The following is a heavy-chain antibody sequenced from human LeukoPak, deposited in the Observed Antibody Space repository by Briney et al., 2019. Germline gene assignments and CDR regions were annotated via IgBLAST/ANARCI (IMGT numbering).Heavy chain of an antibody. V-gene: IGHV3-30-3*01. J-gene: IGHJ4*02. CDR1: GFTFSSYA. D-gene: IGHD1-26*01. Sequence: GGSLRLSCAASGFTFSSYAMHWVRQAPGKGLEWVAVISYDGSNKYYADSVKGRFTISRDNSKSTLYLQMNSLRAEDTAVYYCARERSGSGSYRDHLDYWGQGTLVTVSS. CDR2: ISYDGSNK. CDR3: ARERSGSGSYRDHLDY.